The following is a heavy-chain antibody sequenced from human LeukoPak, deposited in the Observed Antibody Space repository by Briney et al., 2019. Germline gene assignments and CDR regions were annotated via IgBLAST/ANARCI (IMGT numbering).Heavy chain of an antibody. D-gene: IGHD2-15*01. CDR1: GFTFSSYG. CDR2: ISYDGSIK. V-gene: IGHV3-30*03. J-gene: IGHJ4*02. Sequence: GKSLRLSCAASGFTFSSYGMHWVRQAPGKGLEWVAVISYDGSIKYYADSVKGRFAISRDSSQSTLYLQMSSLRAEDTAVYYCARGGDLGVVVVATTDVAYYFDYWGQGTLVTVSS. CDR3: ARGGDLGVVVVATTDVAYYFDY.